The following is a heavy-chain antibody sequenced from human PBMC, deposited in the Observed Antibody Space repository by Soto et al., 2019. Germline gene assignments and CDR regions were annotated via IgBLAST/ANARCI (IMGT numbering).Heavy chain of an antibody. Sequence: QVQLVQSGAEVRKPGASVKVSCKASGYTFSTSGMSWLRQAPGQGLEWMGWISTYNGDTNDAPKFQDRVTMTSDTPTSTVYMQLRRLRSDDTAVYYCARAGAAPYYYCGMDVWGSETRVTVSS. CDR3: ARAGAAPYYYCGMDV. D-gene: IGHD2-15*01. CDR1: GYTFSTSG. V-gene: IGHV1-18*01. J-gene: IGHJ6*04. CDR2: ISTYNGDT.